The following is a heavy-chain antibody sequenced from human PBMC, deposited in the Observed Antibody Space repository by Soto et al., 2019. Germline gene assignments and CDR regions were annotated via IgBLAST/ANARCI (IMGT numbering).Heavy chain of an antibody. CDR2: IYSGGYT. J-gene: IGHJ4*02. V-gene: IGHV3-53*01. CDR1: GFTVSNNY. Sequence: EVQLVESGGGLIQPGGSLRLSCAVSGFTVSNNYMSWVRQAPGKGLEGVSVIYSGGYTAYGDSVKGRFTISRDNSKNTLFPQKKPLAADDPAVFSGATPPGGGGYWGQGTLVTVSS. D-gene: IGHD3-10*01. CDR3: ATPPGGGGY.